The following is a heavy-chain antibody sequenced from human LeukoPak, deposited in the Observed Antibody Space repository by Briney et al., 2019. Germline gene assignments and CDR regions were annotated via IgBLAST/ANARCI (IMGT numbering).Heavy chain of an antibody. CDR3: ARRNYYASGTYFDY. CDR1: GFTFSNYA. Sequence: PGGSLRLSCAASGFTFSNYAIHWVRQAPGKGLEYVSAISSNGGSTYYAKSVKGRFTISRDNSKNTVYLQMGSLRAEDMAVYYCARRNYYASGTYFDYWGRGTLVTVSS. J-gene: IGHJ4*02. CDR2: ISSNGGST. V-gene: IGHV3-64*01. D-gene: IGHD3-10*01.